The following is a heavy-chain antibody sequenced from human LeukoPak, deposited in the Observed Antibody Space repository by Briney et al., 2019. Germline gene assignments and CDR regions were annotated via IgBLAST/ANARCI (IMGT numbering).Heavy chain of an antibody. V-gene: IGHV4-59*01. CDR2: IYYSGST. Sequence: SETLSLTCTVSGGSISSYYWSWIRQPPGKGLEWIGYIYYSGSTNYNLSLKSRVTISVDTSKNQFSLKLSSVTAADTAVYYCARAGRSIAAAAWYFDYWGQGTLVTVSS. D-gene: IGHD6-13*01. CDR1: GGSISSYY. J-gene: IGHJ4*02. CDR3: ARAGRSIAAAAWYFDY.